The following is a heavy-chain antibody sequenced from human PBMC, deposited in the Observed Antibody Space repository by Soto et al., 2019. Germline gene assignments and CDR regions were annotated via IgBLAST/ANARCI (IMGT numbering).Heavy chain of an antibody. CDR2: ISAHNGNT. CDR1: GYDFTTYG. J-gene: IGHJ4*02. V-gene: IGHV1-18*01. Sequence: QVHLVQSGAEVKKPGASVKVSCKGSGYDFTTYGITCVRQAPGQGLEWMAWISAHNGNTDYAQQLQGRVTVTRDTSKSTAYMELRSLRSDDTAVYYCARGRYGEYWGQGALVTVS. D-gene: IGHD3-10*01. CDR3: ARGRYGEY.